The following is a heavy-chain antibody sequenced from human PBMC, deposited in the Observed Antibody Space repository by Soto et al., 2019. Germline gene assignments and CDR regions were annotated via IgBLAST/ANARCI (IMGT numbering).Heavy chain of an antibody. CDR2: IYYSGST. Sequence: QVQLQESGPGLVKPSETLSLTCTVSGGSISSYYWSWIRQPPGKGLEWIGYIYYSGSTNYNPSLKSRVPIPETTPKTQFSLPLTSVTAPDTAVYYCARCYRFGELWARPGVVGGDWFDPWGQGTLVTVSS. D-gene: IGHD3-10*01. V-gene: IGHV4-59*08. CDR1: GGSISSYY. J-gene: IGHJ5*02. CDR3: ARCYRFGELWARPGVVGGDWFDP.